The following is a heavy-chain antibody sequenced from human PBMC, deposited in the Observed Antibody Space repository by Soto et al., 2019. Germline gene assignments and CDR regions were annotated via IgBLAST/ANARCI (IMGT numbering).Heavy chain of an antibody. CDR3: ARRRGGSGSFKLLDP. CDR1: GGSFSGYY. Sequence: SETLSLTCAVYGGSFSGYYWSWIRQPPGKGLEWIGEMNHSGSTNYNPSLKSRVNISVDTSKNQFSLKLSSVTDADTDVYYCARRRGGSGSFKLLDPWGQGTLVTVSS. V-gene: IGHV4-34*01. D-gene: IGHD3-10*01. J-gene: IGHJ5*02. CDR2: MNHSGST.